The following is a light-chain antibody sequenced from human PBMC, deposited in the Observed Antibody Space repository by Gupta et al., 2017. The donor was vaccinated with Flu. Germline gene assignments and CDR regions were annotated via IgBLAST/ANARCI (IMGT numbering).Light chain of an antibody. V-gene: IGLV1-40*01. CDR2: GDS. Sequence: VTISCTGSSSNVGADSVVHWYQQVPGTAHKLLSYGDSNRPSGVPDRFAGSKAGTSAYLDISGLQAEDEGHYYGQYYDSSLSGLVFGGGTKLTVL. CDR1: SSNVGADSV. J-gene: IGLJ3*02. CDR3: QYYDSSLSGLV.